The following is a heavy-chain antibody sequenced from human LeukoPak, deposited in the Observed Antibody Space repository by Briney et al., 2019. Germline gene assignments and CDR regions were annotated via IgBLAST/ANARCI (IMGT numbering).Heavy chain of an antibody. Sequence: PSQTLSLTCTVSGGSISSGDYYWGWIRQPPGKGLEWIGYIYYSGSTYYNPSLKSRVTISVDTSKSQFSLKLSSVTAADTAVYYCAGELLPPLYYFDYWGQGTLVTVSS. V-gene: IGHV4-30-4*01. D-gene: IGHD2-15*01. J-gene: IGHJ4*02. CDR3: AGELLPPLYYFDY. CDR1: GGSISSGDYY. CDR2: IYYSGST.